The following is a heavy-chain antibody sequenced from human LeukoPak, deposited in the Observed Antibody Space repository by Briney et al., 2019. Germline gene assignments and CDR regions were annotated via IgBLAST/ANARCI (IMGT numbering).Heavy chain of an antibody. CDR1: GFTFSSYA. J-gene: IGHJ4*02. V-gene: IGHV3-23*01. Sequence: GGSLRLSCAASGFTFSSYAMGWVRQAPGKGLEWVSAISGSGGATYYADSVKGRFTITRDNSKNTLYLQMNSLRAEDTAVYYCAKGEVVGLYYFDYWGQGTLVTVSS. D-gene: IGHD1-26*01. CDR3: AKGEVVGLYYFDY. CDR2: ISGSGGAT.